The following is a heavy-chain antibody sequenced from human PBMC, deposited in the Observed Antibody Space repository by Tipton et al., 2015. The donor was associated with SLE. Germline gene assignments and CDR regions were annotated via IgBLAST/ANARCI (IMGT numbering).Heavy chain of an antibody. CDR3: ARELWFGVTAFDY. CDR1: GYAFSSYY. V-gene: IGHV1-46*01. D-gene: IGHD3-10*01. CDR2: INPSGGYT. J-gene: IGHJ4*02. Sequence: QSGAEVRMPGASVKVSCKASGYAFSSYYIHWVRQAPGQGLEWMGIINPSGGYTTYTQKFQGRVTMTRDTSTSTVYMELSSLRSDDTAVYYCARELWFGVTAFDYWGQGTLVTVSS.